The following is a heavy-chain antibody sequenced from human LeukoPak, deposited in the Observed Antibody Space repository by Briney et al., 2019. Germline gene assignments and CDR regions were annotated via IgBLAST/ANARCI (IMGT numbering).Heavy chain of an antibody. CDR1: GFTFSSYA. Sequence: GGSLRLSCAASGFTFSSYAMSWVRQAPGKGLEWVSAISGSGGSTYYADSVKGRFTISRDNSKNTLYLQMNSLRAEDTAVCYCAGQPKVGGLDYWGQGTLVTVSS. J-gene: IGHJ4*02. D-gene: IGHD1-26*01. V-gene: IGHV3-23*01. CDR2: ISGSGGST. CDR3: AGQPKVGGLDY.